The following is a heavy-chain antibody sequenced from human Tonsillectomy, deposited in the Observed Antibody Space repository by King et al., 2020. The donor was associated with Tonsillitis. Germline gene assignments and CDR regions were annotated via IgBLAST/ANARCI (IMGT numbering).Heavy chain of an antibody. J-gene: IGHJ5*02. CDR1: GGSFSGYY. V-gene: IGHV4-34*01. CDR2: INHSGST. CDR3: ARYFGSYELDP. Sequence: VQLQQWGAGLLKPSETLSLTCAVYGGSFSGYYCSWIRQPPGQGLEWIGEINHSGSTNYNPSLKSRVTISVDTSKNQFSLKLSSVTAADTAVYYCARYFGSYELDPWGQGTLVTVSS. D-gene: IGHD2-21*01.